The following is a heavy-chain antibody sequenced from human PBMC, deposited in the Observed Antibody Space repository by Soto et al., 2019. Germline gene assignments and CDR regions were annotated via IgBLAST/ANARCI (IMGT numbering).Heavy chain of an antibody. D-gene: IGHD2-15*01. CDR3: ARGGRQRPNCSGGSCYHYYYYMDV. Sequence: PSETQSLTCAVYGGSFSGYYGSWIRQPPGKGLEWIGEINHSGSTNYNPSLKSRVTISVDTSKNQFSLKLSSVTAADTAVYYCARGGRQRPNCSGGSCYHYYYYMDVWGKGTTVTVSS. J-gene: IGHJ6*03. V-gene: IGHV4-34*01. CDR2: INHSGST. CDR1: GGSFSGYY.